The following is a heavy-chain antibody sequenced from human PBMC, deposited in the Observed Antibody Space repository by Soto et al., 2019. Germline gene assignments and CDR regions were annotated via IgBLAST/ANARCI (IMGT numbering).Heavy chain of an antibody. J-gene: IGHJ4*02. CDR2: INTGNGNT. D-gene: IGHD3-16*02. Sequence: ASVKVSCKASGYTFTNYAMHWMRQAPGQRLEWMGWINTGNGNTKYSQKFQGRVTITRDTSASTAYIELSSLRTEDTAVYYCARVLRGYLDYLDYRGQGTLVTGS. V-gene: IGHV1-3*04. CDR3: ARVLRGYLDYLDY. CDR1: GYTFTNYA.